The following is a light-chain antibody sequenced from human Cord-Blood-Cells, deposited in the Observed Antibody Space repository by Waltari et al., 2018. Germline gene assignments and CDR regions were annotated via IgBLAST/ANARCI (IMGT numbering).Light chain of an antibody. V-gene: IGLV2-14*01. CDR3: SSYTSSSTL. CDR1: SSDVGGFNY. J-gene: IGLJ2*01. CDR2: DVS. Sequence: QSALTQPASVSGSPGQSITISCPGTSSDVGGFNYVSWHQQHPGKAPKPRSNDVSKRHSGVSNRVSGSKSGNTASLTISGLQAEDEADYYCSSYTSSSTLFGGGTKLTVL.